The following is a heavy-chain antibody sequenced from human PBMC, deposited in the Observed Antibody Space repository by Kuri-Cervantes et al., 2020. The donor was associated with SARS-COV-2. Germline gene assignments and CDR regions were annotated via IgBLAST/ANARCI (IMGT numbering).Heavy chain of an antibody. J-gene: IGHJ4*02. D-gene: IGHD3-16*02. Sequence: SETLSLTCSVSGFSVTSGSYYWSWLRQSPGKGLEWIGYIYYGGSTNYNPSLKSRVTISVDTSKNQFSLKLSSVTAADTAVYYCARGANYDYVWGSYRYGPKIRKPFDYWGQGTLVTVSS. CDR3: ARGANYDYVWGSYRYGPKIRKPFDY. CDR1: GFSVTSGSYY. CDR2: IYYGGST. V-gene: IGHV4-61*01.